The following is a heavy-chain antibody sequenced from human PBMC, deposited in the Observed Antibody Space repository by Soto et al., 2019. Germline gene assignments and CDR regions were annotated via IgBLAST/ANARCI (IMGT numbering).Heavy chain of an antibody. Sequence: PSETLSLTCSVSGGSISSSGYFWGWIRQPPGKGLEWIGSIYYSGSTYYNPSLKSRVTISVDTSKNQFSLKLSSVTAADTAVYYCVRTPRYWGQGTPVTVSS. V-gene: IGHV4-39*07. CDR2: IYYSGST. D-gene: IGHD2-15*01. J-gene: IGHJ4*02. CDR1: GGSISSSGYF. CDR3: VRTPRY.